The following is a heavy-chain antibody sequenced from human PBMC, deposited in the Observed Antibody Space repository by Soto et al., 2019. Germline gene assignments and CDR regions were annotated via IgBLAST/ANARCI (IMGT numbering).Heavy chain of an antibody. CDR2: INAGNGNT. CDR3: ARATKYYDILTEYNWFDP. V-gene: IGHV1-3*01. CDR1: GYTFTSYA. Sequence: ASVKVSCKASGYTFTSYAMHWVRQAPGQRLEWMGWINAGNGNTKYSQKFQGRVTITRDTSASTAYMELSSLRSEDTAVYYCARATKYYDILTEYNWFDPWGQGTLVTVSS. D-gene: IGHD3-9*01. J-gene: IGHJ5*02.